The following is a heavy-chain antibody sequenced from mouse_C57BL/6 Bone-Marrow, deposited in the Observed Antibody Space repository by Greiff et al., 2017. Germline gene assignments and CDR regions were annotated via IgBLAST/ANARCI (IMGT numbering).Heavy chain of an antibody. J-gene: IGHJ1*03. V-gene: IGHV15-2*01. CDR1: DSEVFPIAY. CDR2: ILPSIGRT. D-gene: IGHD2-1*01. Sequence: QVQLQQSGSELRSPGSSVKLSCKDFDSEVFPIAYMSWVRQKPGHGFEWIGGILPSIGRTFYGEKFEDKATLDADTLSNAAYLELNSLTSEDSAIDYCARHYGNYQLYFDVWGTGTTVTVSS. CDR3: ARHYGNYQLYFDV.